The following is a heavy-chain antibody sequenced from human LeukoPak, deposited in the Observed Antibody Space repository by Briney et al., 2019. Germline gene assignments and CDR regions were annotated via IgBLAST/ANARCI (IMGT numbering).Heavy chain of an antibody. V-gene: IGHV1-46*01. D-gene: IGHD4-11*01. J-gene: IGHJ4*02. Sequence: ASVKVSRKASGYTFTSYYMHWVRQAPGQGLEWMGIINPSGGSTSYAQKFQGRVTMTRDTSTSTVYMELSSLRSEDTAVYYCARAPDYHASAYYFDYWGQGTLVTVSS. CDR2: INPSGGST. CDR1: GYTFTSYY. CDR3: ARAPDYHASAYYFDY.